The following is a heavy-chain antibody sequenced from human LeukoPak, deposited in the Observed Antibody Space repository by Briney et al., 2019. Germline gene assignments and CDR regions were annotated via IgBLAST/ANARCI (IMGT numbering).Heavy chain of an antibody. J-gene: IGHJ6*03. CDR3: ASGGYYYMDV. Sequence: KPSETLSLTCAVYGGSFSGYYWSWIRQPPGKGLEWIGEINHSGSTNYNPSLKSRVTISVDTSKNQFSLKLSSVTAADTAVYYCASGGYYYMDVWGKGTTVTVSS. V-gene: IGHV4-34*01. CDR1: GGSFSGYY. CDR2: INHSGST.